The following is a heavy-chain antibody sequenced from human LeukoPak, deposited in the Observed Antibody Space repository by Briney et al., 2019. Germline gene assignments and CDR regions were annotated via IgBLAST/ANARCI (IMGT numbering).Heavy chain of an antibody. J-gene: IGHJ4*02. Sequence: SQTLSLTCTVSGGSISSSSDYCGWIRQPPGMALEWIGSLYYSGRTYYNPSLKGRVTISVETSKNQVSLKLSYVTAADTAVYYCATHRGLRYFDYWGQATLVTVSS. CDR1: GGSISSSSDY. D-gene: IGHD3/OR15-3a*01. CDR2: LYYSGRT. CDR3: ATHRGLRYFDY. V-gene: IGHV4-39*01.